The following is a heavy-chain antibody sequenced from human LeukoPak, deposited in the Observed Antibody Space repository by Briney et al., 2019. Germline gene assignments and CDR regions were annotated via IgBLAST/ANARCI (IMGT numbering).Heavy chain of an antibody. CDR2: ISYDGSNK. D-gene: IGHD5-24*01. V-gene: IGHV3-30*04. Sequence: GGSLRLSCAASGFTFSSYAMHWVRQAPGKGLEWVAVISYDGSNKYYADSVKGRFTISRDNSKNTLYLQMNSLRAEDTAVCYCARDREMSDYYYYMDVWGKGTTVTVSS. CDR1: GFTFSSYA. CDR3: ARDREMSDYYYYMDV. J-gene: IGHJ6*03.